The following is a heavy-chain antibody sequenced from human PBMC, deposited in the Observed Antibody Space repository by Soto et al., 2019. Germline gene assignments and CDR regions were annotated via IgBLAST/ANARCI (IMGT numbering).Heavy chain of an antibody. V-gene: IGHV3-23*01. D-gene: IGHD6-19*01. Sequence: LRRSCAASGFTFSSYAMSWVRQAPGKGLEWVSAISGSGGSTYYAASVKGRFTISRDNSKNTLYLQMNSLRAEDTAVYYCAAKSGWYNYWGQGTLVTVSS. J-gene: IGHJ4*02. CDR1: GFTFSSYA. CDR2: ISGSGGST. CDR3: AAKSGWYNY.